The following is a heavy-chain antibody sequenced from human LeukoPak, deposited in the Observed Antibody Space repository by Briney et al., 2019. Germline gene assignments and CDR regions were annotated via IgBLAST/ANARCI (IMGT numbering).Heavy chain of an antibody. CDR3: ARADIVATLFDY. Sequence: PSESLSLTCNVSGGSISSGSYYWSWIRQPAGKGLEWIGRIYTSGTTNYNPSLKSRVTISVDTSKNQFSLKLSSVTAAGTAVYYCARADIVATLFDYWGQGTLVTVSS. CDR1: GGSISSGSYY. J-gene: IGHJ4*02. V-gene: IGHV4-61*02. CDR2: IYTSGTT. D-gene: IGHD5-12*01.